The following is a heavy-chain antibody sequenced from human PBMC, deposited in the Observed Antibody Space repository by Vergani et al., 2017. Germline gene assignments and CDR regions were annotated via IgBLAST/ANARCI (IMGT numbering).Heavy chain of an antibody. CDR1: GFTFSSYA. D-gene: IGHD2-15*01. CDR3: AKAPYCSGGSCYSVPDAFDI. CDR2: ISGSGGST. V-gene: IGHV3-23*01. Sequence: EVQLLESGGGLVQPGGSLRLSCAASGFTFSSYAMSWVRQAPGKGLEWVSAISGSGGSTYYADSVKGRFTISRDNSKNTLYLKMNSLRAEDTAVYYCAKAPYCSGGSCYSVPDAFDIWGQGTMVTVSS. J-gene: IGHJ3*02.